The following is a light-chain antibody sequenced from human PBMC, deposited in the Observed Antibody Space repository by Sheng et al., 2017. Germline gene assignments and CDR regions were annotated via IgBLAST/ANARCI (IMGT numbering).Light chain of an antibody. CDR2: DDN. CDR1: NIGSKS. Sequence: SYVLTQPPSVSVAPGQTARITCGGNNIGSKSVHWYQQKPGQAPVLVVYDDNDRPSGIPERFSGSNSGNTATLTISRVEAGDEADYYCQVWDRSSDQGVFGTGTKVTVL. V-gene: IGLV3-21*02. J-gene: IGLJ1*01. CDR3: QVWDRSSDQGV.